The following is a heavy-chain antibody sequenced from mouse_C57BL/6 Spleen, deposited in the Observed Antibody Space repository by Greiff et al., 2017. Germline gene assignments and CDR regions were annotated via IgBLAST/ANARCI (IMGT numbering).Heavy chain of an antibody. V-gene: IGHV1-55*01. J-gene: IGHJ3*01. CDR2: IYPGSGST. CDR3: ARGSDYYGSSYPLAY. D-gene: IGHD1-1*01. CDR1: GYTFTSYW. Sequence: QVQLQQPGAELVKPGASVKMSCKASGYTFTSYWITWVKQRPGQGLEWIGDIYPGSGSTNYNEKFKSKATLTVDTSSSTAYMQLSSLTSEDSAVYYCARGSDYYGSSYPLAYWGQGTLVTVSA.